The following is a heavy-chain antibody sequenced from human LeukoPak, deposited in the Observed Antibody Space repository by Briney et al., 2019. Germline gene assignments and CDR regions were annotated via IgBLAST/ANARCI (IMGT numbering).Heavy chain of an antibody. CDR3: ASGGYDWDAYDY. CDR2: IRPGGCAT. V-gene: IGHV1-46*01. CDR1: GNSN. D-gene: IGHD5-12*01. J-gene: IGHJ4*02. Sequence: GASVKLSCKDSGNSNIHWVRQTPGQGPEWMGLIRPGGCATSYAQKFQGRVSMTRDRSTSIVYMELSSLRSEDTAIYFCASGGYDWDAYDYWGQGTPVTVSS.